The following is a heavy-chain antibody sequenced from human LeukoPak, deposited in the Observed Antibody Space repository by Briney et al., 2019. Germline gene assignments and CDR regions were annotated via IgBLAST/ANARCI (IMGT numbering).Heavy chain of an antibody. D-gene: IGHD2-15*01. J-gene: IGHJ4*02. V-gene: IGHV1-69*01. CDR3: ARLGYCSGGSCYSGYFDY. Sequence: SVKVSCKASGGTFSSYAISWVRQAPGQGLEWMGGIIPIFGTANYAQKFQGRVTITADESTSTAYMELSSLRSEDTAVYYCARLGYCSGGSCYSGYFDYWGQGTLVTVSS. CDR1: GGTFSSYA. CDR2: IIPIFGTA.